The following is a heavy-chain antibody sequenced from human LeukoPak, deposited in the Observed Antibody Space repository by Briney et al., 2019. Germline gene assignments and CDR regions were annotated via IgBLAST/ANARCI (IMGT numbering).Heavy chain of an antibody. J-gene: IGHJ6*03. Sequence: GVLRLSCAASGFTFSSHWMSWVRQAPGKGLEWVANTKQDGSEKYFVDSVKGRFTISRDNAKSSLYLQMNSLRAEDTAVYYCARFLATWDYYYMDVWGNGTTVTVSS. V-gene: IGHV3-7*01. CDR3: ARFLATWDYYYMDV. D-gene: IGHD3-3*01. CDR2: TKQDGSEK. CDR1: GFTFSSHW.